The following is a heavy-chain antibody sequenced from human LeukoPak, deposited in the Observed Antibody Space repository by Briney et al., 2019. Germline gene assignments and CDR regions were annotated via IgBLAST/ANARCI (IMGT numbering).Heavy chain of an antibody. Sequence: GGSLRLSCAASGFSVSGIHMNWVRQAPGKGLEWVAVISYDGSNKYYADSVKGRFTISRDNSKNTLYLQMNSLRAEDTAVYYCARVSLRRLYDYVWGSYRRAAFDIWGQGTMVTVSS. J-gene: IGHJ3*02. CDR3: ARVSLRRLYDYVWGSYRRAAFDI. D-gene: IGHD3-16*02. V-gene: IGHV3-30*03. CDR1: GFSVSGIH. CDR2: ISYDGSNK.